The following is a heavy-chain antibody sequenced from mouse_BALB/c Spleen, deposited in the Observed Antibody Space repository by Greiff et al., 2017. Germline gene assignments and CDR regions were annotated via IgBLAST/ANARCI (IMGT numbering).Heavy chain of an antibody. CDR3: ARRGDYYGSSYLDY. V-gene: IGHV1-20*02. Sequence: VQLQQSGPELVKPGASVKISCKASGYSFTGYFMNWVMQSHGKSLEWIGRINPYNGDTFYNQKFKGKATLTVDKSSSTAHMELRSLASEDSAVYYCARRGDYYGSSYLDYWGQGTTLTVSS. CDR1: GYSFTGYF. CDR2: INPYNGDT. J-gene: IGHJ2*01. D-gene: IGHD1-1*01.